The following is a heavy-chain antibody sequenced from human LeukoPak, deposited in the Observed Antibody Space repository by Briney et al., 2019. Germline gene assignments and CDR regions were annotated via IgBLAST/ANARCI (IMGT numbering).Heavy chain of an antibody. Sequence: ASVNLSCEVSGYTFTSYGISWVRQAPGQGLEWMGWISAYNGNTNYAQKLQGRVTMTTDTSTSTAYMELRSLRSDDTAVYYCARAKRKSMVQGVIIEGNWFDPWGQGTLVTVSS. J-gene: IGHJ5*02. CDR2: ISAYNGNT. D-gene: IGHD3-10*01. V-gene: IGHV1-18*04. CDR3: ARAKRKSMVQGVIIEGNWFDP. CDR1: GYTFTSYG.